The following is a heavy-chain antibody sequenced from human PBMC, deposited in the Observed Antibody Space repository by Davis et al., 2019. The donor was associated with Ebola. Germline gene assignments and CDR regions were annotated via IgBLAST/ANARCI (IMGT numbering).Heavy chain of an antibody. V-gene: IGHV5-51*01. D-gene: IGHD3-22*01. Sequence: KVSCKGSGYSFTSYWIGWVRQMPGKGLEWMGIIYPGDSDTRYSPSFQGQVTISADKSISTAYLQWSSLKASDTAMYYCARHPDYYDSSGYYDYYMDVWGKGTTVTVSS. J-gene: IGHJ6*03. CDR1: GYSFTSYW. CDR2: IYPGDSDT. CDR3: ARHPDYYDSSGYYDYYMDV.